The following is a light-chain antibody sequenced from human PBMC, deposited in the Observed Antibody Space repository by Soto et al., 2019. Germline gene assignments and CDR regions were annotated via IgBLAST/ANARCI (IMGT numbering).Light chain of an antibody. Sequence: EIVLTQSPATLSLSPGERATLSCRASQSVSTSLAWYQHKPGQAPRLLIYDASNRATGIPARFSGSGSGTDFTLTISILEPADFAVYYCQQRSNWPPLYSFGQGTKLEIK. V-gene: IGKV3-11*01. CDR2: DAS. J-gene: IGKJ2*01. CDR3: QQRSNWPPLYS. CDR1: QSVSTS.